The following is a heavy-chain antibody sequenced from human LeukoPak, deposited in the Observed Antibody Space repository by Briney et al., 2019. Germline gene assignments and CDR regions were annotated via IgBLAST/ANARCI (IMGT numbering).Heavy chain of an antibody. Sequence: SETLSLTCAVYGGSFSGYYWSWIRQPPGKGLEWIGEINHSGSTNYNPSLKSRVIISVDTSKNQFSLKLSSVTAADTAVYYCARGMYSSSWYSFDYWGQGTLVTVSS. CDR2: INHSGST. CDR1: GGSFSGYY. V-gene: IGHV4-34*01. J-gene: IGHJ4*02. D-gene: IGHD6-13*01. CDR3: ARGMYSSSWYSFDY.